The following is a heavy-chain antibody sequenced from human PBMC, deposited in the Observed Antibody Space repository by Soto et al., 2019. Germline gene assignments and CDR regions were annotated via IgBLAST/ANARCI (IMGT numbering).Heavy chain of an antibody. CDR3: GRSRGVYYYYMDV. V-gene: IGHV4-31*03. Sequence: SETLSLTCTVSGDTISSGNYYWSWIRQHPGKGLEWIGYIHYGGSTYNNPSLKSRVIISEDASKNQFSLKLTSVTAADTAVYYCGRSRGVYYYYMDVWGKGTTVTVSS. D-gene: IGHD1-26*01. CDR2: IHYGGST. J-gene: IGHJ6*03. CDR1: GDTISSGNYY.